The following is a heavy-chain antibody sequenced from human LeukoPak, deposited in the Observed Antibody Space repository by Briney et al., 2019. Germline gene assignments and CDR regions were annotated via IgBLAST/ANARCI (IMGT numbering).Heavy chain of an antibody. J-gene: IGHJ5*02. CDR1: GGSISSYY. D-gene: IGHD1-26*01. CDR3: AREYVVGGTGSLWSDP. V-gene: IGHV4-59*12. Sequence: LPETLSLTCTVSGGSISSYYWSWIRQPPGKGLEWIGTVHYSGKTYYNPSLTSRVTISVDKSRNQFSLRLSAVTAADTAFYYCAREYVVGGTGSLWSDPWGQGALVTVSS. CDR2: VHYSGKT.